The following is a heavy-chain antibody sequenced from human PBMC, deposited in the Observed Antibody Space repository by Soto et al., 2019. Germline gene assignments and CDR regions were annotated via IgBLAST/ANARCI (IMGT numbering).Heavy chain of an antibody. Sequence: GSLRLSCAASGFTFSSDWMHWVRQAPGKGLEWVAIILHDGNNKYYADSVKGRFTISRDNSKNTLYLQMNSLRTEDTAIYYCARDDEGGSYCDLGYWGQGTLVTVSS. D-gene: IGHD3-10*01. CDR3: ARDDEGGSYCDLGY. CDR2: ILHDGNNK. J-gene: IGHJ4*02. CDR1: GFTFSSDW. V-gene: IGHV3-30-3*01.